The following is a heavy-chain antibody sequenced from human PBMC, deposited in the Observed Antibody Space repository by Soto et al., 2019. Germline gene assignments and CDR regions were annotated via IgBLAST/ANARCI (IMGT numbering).Heavy chain of an antibody. CDR1: GFTFSTYD. V-gene: IGHV3-30*18. Sequence: QVQLVESGGGVVQPGGSLRLSCAVSGFTFSTYDMHWVRQAPGKGLEWVAVISYDTSYKNHVDSVKGRFTISRVNSKNTLYLQMTSLRAEDTAVYYCAKVSIAKSSAVTFDSWGQGTLVTVSS. J-gene: IGHJ4*02. CDR3: AKVSIAKSSAVTFDS. D-gene: IGHD2-15*01. CDR2: ISYDTSYK.